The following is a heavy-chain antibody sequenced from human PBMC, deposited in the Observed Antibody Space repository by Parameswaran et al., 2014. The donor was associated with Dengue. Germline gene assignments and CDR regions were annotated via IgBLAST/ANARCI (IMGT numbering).Heavy chain of an antibody. CDR2: ISSSGSTI. Sequence: WIRQPPGKGLEWVSYISSSGSTIYYADSVKGRFTISRDNAKNSLYLQMNSLRAEDTAVYYCARREYGPAAPFDYWGQGTLVTVSS. J-gene: IGHJ4*02. CDR3: ARREYGPAAPFDY. V-gene: IGHV3-11*01. D-gene: IGHD2-2*01.